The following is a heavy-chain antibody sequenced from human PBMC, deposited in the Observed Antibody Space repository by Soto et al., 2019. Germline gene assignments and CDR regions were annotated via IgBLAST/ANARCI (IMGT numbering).Heavy chain of an antibody. CDR1: GFTFSTYW. D-gene: IGHD3-16*01. CDR3: VCGGNFFVY. V-gene: IGHV3-7*01. J-gene: IGHJ4*02. CDR2: INQDGSER. Sequence: EVQLVESGGGLVQPGGSLRLPCAASGFTFSTYWMTWVRQPPGKGLEWVASINQDGSERYYVDSVRGRFTISRDNAMNSLYLQMTSLRAEDTAVYYCVCGGNFFVYWGQGTLVTVSP.